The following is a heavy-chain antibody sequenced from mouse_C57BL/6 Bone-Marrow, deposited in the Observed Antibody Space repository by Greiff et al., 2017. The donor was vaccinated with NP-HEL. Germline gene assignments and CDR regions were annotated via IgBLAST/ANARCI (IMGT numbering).Heavy chain of an antibody. CDR1: GFSFNTYA. J-gene: IGHJ4*01. V-gene: IGHV10-1*01. CDR3: VRQLGHYYAMDY. CDR2: IRSKSNNYAT. D-gene: IGHD4-1*01. Sequence: EVKLVESGGGLVQPKGSLKLSCAASGFSFNTYAMNWVRQAPGKGLEWVARIRSKSNNYATYYADSVKDRFTISRDDSESMLYLQMNNLKTEDTAMYYCVRQLGHYYAMDYWGQGTSVTVSS.